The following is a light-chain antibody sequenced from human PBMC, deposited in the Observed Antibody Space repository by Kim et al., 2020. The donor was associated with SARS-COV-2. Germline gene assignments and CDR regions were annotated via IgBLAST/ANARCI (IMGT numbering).Light chain of an antibody. V-gene: IGLV1-51*01. J-gene: IGLJ3*02. CDR2: DTH. CDR1: RSNIGNNN. Sequence: QSVLTQPPSVSAAPGQKVTISCSGSRSNIGNNNAFWYQQQLPGTAPKLLIYDTHNRPSGVPGRFSGSKSGTSATLGITGLQTGDEADYYCGTWDSSLSVWVFGGGTQLTVL. CDR3: GTWDSSLSVWV.